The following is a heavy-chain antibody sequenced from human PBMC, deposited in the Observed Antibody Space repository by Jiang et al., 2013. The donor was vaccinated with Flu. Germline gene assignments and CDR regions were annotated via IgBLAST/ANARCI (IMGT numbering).Heavy chain of an antibody. V-gene: IGHV1-46*01. J-gene: IGHJ4*02. Sequence: QSGAEVKKPGAAVKVSCKASGYTLTSYYMHWVRQAPGQGLEWMGIINPSDGRTTYAQNFQGRVAMTRDTSTSTVYMELSSLRSEDTAVYFCARAYRILRATLFDYWGLGTLVTVSA. CDR1: GYTLTSYY. D-gene: IGHD3-9*01. CDR2: INPSDGRT. CDR3: ARAYRILRATLFDY.